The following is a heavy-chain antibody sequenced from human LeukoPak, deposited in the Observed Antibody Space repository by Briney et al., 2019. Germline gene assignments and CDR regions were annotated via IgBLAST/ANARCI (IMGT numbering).Heavy chain of an antibody. CDR1: GGCISSSSYY. J-gene: IGHJ6*03. CDR2: IYYSGST. D-gene: IGHD3-22*01. Sequence: SETLSLTCTVSGGCISSSSYYWGWIRQPPGKGLEWIGSIYYSGSTYYNPSLKSRDTISVDTSKNQFSLKLSSVTAADTAVYYRARQLEDDSSGYYYYYYYMDVWGKGTTVTVSS. V-gene: IGHV4-39*01. CDR3: ARQLEDDSSGYYYYYYYMDV.